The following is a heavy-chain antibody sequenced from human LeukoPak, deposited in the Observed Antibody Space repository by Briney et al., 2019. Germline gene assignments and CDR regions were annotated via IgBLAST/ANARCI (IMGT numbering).Heavy chain of an antibody. J-gene: IGHJ4*02. CDR1: GFTFSNYG. V-gene: IGHV3-33*01. Sequence: LPGRSLRLSCAASGFTFSNYGMHWVRQAPGKGLEWVAVIWYDGSNKDYADSVKGRITISRDNSKNTLYLQMNSLRAEDTAVYYCARLDSSGWQEYYFDYWGQGTLVTVSS. D-gene: IGHD6-19*01. CDR3: ARLDSSGWQEYYFDY. CDR2: IWYDGSNK.